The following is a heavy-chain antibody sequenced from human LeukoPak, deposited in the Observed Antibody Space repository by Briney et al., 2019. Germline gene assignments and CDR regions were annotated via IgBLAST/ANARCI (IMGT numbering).Heavy chain of an antibody. D-gene: IGHD6-13*01. CDR2: IYHSGST. J-gene: IGHJ4*02. Sequence: SETLSLTCAVSGGSISSGGYSWSWIRQPPGKGLEWIGYIYHSGSTYYNPSLKSRVTISVDRSKNQFSLKLSSVTAADTAVYYCARGVYIAAAQYAYWGQGTLVTVSS. CDR3: ARGVYIAAAQYAY. V-gene: IGHV4-30-2*01. CDR1: GGSISSGGYS.